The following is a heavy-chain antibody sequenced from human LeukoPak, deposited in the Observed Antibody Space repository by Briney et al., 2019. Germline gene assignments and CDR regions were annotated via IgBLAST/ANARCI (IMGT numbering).Heavy chain of an antibody. CDR2: IYYSGST. CDR1: GGSISIYY. V-gene: IGHV4-59*01. Sequence: PSETLSLTCTVSGGSISIYYWSWIRQPPGKGLEGSGYIYYSGSTKYTPSLRTRVTISVDTSKNQCSLKSSSVTAADTAVYYCARDGAATSAFDIWGLGTMVSVSS. D-gene: IGHD1-26*01. J-gene: IGHJ3*02. CDR3: ARDGAATSAFDI.